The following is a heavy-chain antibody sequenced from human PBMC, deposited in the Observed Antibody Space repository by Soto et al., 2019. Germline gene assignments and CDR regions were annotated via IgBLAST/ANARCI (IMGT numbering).Heavy chain of an antibody. D-gene: IGHD6-13*01. CDR2: IYHSGST. CDR3: ARIGYSSSWTPGWFDP. Sequence: SETLSLTCAVSGYSISSGYYWGWIRQPPGKGLEWIGSIYHSGSTYYNPSLKSRVTISVDTSKNQFSLKLSSVTAADTAVYYCARIGYSSSWTPGWFDPWGQGTLVTV. CDR1: GYSISSGYY. J-gene: IGHJ5*02. V-gene: IGHV4-38-2*01.